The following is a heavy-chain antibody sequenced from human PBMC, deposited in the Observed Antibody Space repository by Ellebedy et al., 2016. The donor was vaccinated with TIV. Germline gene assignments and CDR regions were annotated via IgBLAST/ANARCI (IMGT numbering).Heavy chain of an antibody. V-gene: IGHV4-4*02. Sequence: MPSETLSLTCAVSGGSISSSNWWSWVRQPPGKGLEWIGEIYHSGSTNYNPSLKSRVTISVDKSKNQFSLKLSSVTAADTAVYYCARSDGDYSATAYDYWGQGTLVTVSS. CDR3: ARSDGDYSATAYDY. J-gene: IGHJ4*02. D-gene: IGHD4-17*01. CDR2: IYHSGST. CDR1: GGSISSSNW.